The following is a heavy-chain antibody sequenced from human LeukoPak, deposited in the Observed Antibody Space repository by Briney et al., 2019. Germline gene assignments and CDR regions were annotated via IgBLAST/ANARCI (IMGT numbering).Heavy chain of an antibody. J-gene: IGHJ6*02. CDR3: ARDLNYLHSYYGMDV. CDR1: GFTFDDYA. D-gene: IGHD4-11*01. Sequence: GRSLRLSCAASGFTFDDYAMHWVRQAPGKGLEWVSGISWNSGSIGYADSVKGRFTISRDNAKNSLYLQMNSLRAEDTAVYFCARDLNYLHSYYGMDVWAKGPRSPSP. CDR2: ISWNSGSI. V-gene: IGHV3-9*01.